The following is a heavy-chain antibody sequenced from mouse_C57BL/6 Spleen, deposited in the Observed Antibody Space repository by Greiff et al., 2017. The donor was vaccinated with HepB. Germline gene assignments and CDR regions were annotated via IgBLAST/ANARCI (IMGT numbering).Heavy chain of an antibody. CDR2: ISSGSSTI. V-gene: IGHV5-17*01. CDR3: AGYYYGSSDWYFDV. D-gene: IGHD1-1*01. Sequence: EVQRVESGGGLVKPGGSLKLSCAASGFTFSDYGMHWVRQAPEKGLEWVAYISSGSSTIYYADTVKGRFTISRDNAKNTLFLQMTSLRSEDTAMYYCAGYYYGSSDWYFDVWGTGTTVTVSS. J-gene: IGHJ1*03. CDR1: GFTFSDYG.